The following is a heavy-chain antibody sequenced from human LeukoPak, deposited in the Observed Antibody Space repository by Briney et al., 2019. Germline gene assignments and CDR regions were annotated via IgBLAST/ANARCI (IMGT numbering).Heavy chain of an antibody. Sequence: PSETLSLTCTVSGGSISSYYWSWIRQSPGKGLECIGYIHYTGSTNYNPSLKSRVTISVETSKNQFSLKLKSVTAADTAVYYCAELGITMIGGVWGKGTTVTISS. D-gene: IGHD3-10*02. CDR3: AELGITMIGGV. CDR2: IHYTGST. CDR1: GGSISSYY. V-gene: IGHV4-59*01. J-gene: IGHJ6*04.